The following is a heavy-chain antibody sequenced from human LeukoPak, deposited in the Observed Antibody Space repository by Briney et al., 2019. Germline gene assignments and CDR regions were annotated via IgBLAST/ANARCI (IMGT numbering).Heavy chain of an antibody. J-gene: IGHJ4*02. CDR3: ASLAAAGTDY. CDR2: ISSSGSTI. D-gene: IGHD6-13*01. CDR1: GFTFSDYY. Sequence: GGSLRLPCAASGFTFSDYYMGWIRQAPGKGLEWVSYISSSGSTIYYADSVKGRFTISRDNAKNSLYLQMNSLRAEDTAVYYCASLAAAGTDYWGQGTLVTVSS. V-gene: IGHV3-11*01.